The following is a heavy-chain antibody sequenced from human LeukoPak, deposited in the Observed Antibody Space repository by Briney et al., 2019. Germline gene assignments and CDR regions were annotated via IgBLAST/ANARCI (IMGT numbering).Heavy chain of an antibody. V-gene: IGHV4-59*01. D-gene: IGHD4-11*01. CDR2: VSNSGST. J-gene: IGHJ6*03. CDR1: GDSLTTSY. Sequence: PETLSLTCTVSGDSLTTSYWSWIRQPPGKGLEYIGYVSNSGSTNYSPSLESRVIISKDTSKNQFALILSSVTAADTAVDYCARFFGRDEKIYSNYPHYYYYMDVWGKGTTVTVSS. CDR3: ARFFGRDEKIYSNYPHYYYYMDV.